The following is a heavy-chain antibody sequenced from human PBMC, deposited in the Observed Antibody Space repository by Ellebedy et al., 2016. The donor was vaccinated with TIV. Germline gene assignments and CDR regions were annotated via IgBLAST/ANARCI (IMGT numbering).Heavy chain of an antibody. CDR3: ARDARITTVRGGYFFYMDV. CDR1: GYTFIVHF. D-gene: IGHD3-10*01. CDR2: INPRSGDT. V-gene: IGHV1-2*02. Sequence: ASVKVSXKPSGYTFIVHFLHWVRQAPGQGLEWVASINPRSGDTNYAQKFQGRVTMTSDTSNSTAYMELTGLTSDDTAVYYCARDARITTVRGGYFFYMDVWGKGTSVTVSS. J-gene: IGHJ6*03.